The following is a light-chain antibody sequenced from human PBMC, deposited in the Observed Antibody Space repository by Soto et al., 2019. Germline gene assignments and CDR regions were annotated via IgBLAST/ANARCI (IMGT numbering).Light chain of an antibody. Sequence: DMKMTQSPSSLSASVGDRVTITCRATQGISNYLAWYQHKPGKAPKLVIYGASILQSGVPSRFSGSGSGTDFTLTISSLQPEDVATYYCQKYISAPFTFGPGTNVDIK. CDR1: QGISNY. J-gene: IGKJ3*01. CDR3: QKYISAPFT. CDR2: GAS. V-gene: IGKV1-27*01.